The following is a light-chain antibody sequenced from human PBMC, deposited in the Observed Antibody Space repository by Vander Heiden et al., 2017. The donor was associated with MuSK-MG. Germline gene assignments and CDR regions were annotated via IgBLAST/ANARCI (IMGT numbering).Light chain of an antibody. Sequence: QSPRPLACAPGGGATNNCKSRPSALSHSHMKHYLAWVQQKPGQPPELLISWGSTRESGVPDRFSGSGSGTDFTLTIGSLQAEDVAVYYCQQYFDTPLTFGGGTKVEIK. CDR2: WGS. V-gene: IGKV4-1*01. CDR3: QQYFDTPLT. CDR1: PSALSHSHMKHY. J-gene: IGKJ4*01.